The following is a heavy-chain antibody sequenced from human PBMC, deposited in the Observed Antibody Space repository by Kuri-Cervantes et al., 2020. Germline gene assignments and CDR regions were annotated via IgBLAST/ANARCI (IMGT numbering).Heavy chain of an antibody. CDR2: ISYDGSNK. J-gene: IGHJ4*02. D-gene: IGHD3-16*01. CDR1: GFTFSSYA. V-gene: IGHV3-30-3*01. Sequence: GESLKISCAASGFTFSSYAMHWVRQAPGKGLEWVAVISYDGSNKYYADSVKGRFTISRDNSKNTLYLQMNSLRAEDTAVYYCASSFRAPTPNDYRGQGTLVTVSS. CDR3: ASSFRAPTPNDY.